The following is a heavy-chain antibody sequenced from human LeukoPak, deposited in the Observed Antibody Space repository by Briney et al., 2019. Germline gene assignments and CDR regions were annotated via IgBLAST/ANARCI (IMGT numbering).Heavy chain of an antibody. CDR1: GGSFSGYY. CDR3: ARGRRYYDFWSGPPSYYYYMDV. Sequence: SETLSLTCAVYGGSFSGYYWSWIRQPPGKGLEWIGEINHSGSTNYNPSLKSRVTISVDTSKNQFSLKLSSVTAADTAVYYCARGRRYYDFWSGPPSYYYYMDVWGKGTTVTVSS. CDR2: INHSGST. V-gene: IGHV4-34*01. J-gene: IGHJ6*03. D-gene: IGHD3-3*01.